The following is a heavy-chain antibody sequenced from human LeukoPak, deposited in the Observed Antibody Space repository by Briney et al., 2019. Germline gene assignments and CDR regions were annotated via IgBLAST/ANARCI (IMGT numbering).Heavy chain of an antibody. D-gene: IGHD6-6*01. V-gene: IGHV4-39*01. J-gene: IGHJ4*02. CDR1: GGSISSSSYY. CDR3: ARHIEYSSSYFDY. CDR2: TYYSGST. Sequence: SETLSLTCTVSGGSISSSSYYWGWIRQPPGKGLEWIGSTYYSGSTYYNPSLKSRVTISVDTSKNQFSLKLSSVTAADTAVYYCARHIEYSSSYFDYWGQGTLVTVSS.